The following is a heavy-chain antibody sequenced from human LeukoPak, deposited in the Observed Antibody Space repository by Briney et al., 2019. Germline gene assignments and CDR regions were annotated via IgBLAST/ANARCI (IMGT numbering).Heavy chain of an antibody. CDR1: GYTFISYT. J-gene: IGHJ4*02. CDR2: INAGNGNT. CDR3: ARFNLRAGSRDY. V-gene: IGHV1-3*01. Sequence: ASVKVSCKASGYTFISYTLHWVRQAPGQRLEWMGWINAGNGNTKYSQKFQGRVTFTRDTSASTAYMELSSLRSEDTAVYYCARFNLRAGSRDYWGQGTLVTVSS.